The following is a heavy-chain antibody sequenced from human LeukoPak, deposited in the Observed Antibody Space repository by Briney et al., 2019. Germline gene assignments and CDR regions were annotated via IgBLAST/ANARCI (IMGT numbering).Heavy chain of an antibody. CDR2: IILIFGTA. J-gene: IGHJ5*02. CDR3: ARNIITNNWFDP. V-gene: IGHV1-69*13. D-gene: IGHD3-10*01. Sequence: ASVKVSCKASGGTFSSYAISWVRQAPGQGLEWMGGIILIFGTANYAQKFQGRVTITADESTSTAYMELSSLRSEDTAVYYCARNIITNNWFDPWGQGTLVTVSS. CDR1: GGTFSSYA.